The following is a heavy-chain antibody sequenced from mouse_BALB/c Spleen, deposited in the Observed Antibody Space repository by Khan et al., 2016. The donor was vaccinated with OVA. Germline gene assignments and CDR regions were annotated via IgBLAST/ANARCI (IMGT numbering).Heavy chain of an antibody. J-gene: IGHJ3*01. Sequence: QVQLQQSGAELVKPGASVKMSCKAFGYTFTTYPIEWMKQNHGKSLEWIGNFHPYNDDTKYNEKFKGTAKLTVEKSSNTVYVELSRLTSDDSAVYYCARGGYDVGFAYWGQGTLVTVSA. CDR3: ARGGYDVGFAY. CDR2: FHPYNDDT. D-gene: IGHD2-2*01. V-gene: IGHV1-47*01. CDR1: GYTFTTYP.